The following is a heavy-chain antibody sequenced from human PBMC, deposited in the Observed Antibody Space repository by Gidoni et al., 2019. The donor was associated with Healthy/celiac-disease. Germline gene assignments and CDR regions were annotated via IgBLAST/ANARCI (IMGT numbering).Heavy chain of an antibody. J-gene: IGHJ4*02. Sequence: EVQLVPSGAEVKKPGESLKISCKGSGYSFTHYWIGWVRQMPGKGLEWMGIIYPGDSDTRYSPSFQGQVTISADKSISTAYLQWSSLKASDTAMYYCAMLQMGIAAAGEEFDYWGQGTLVTVSS. V-gene: IGHV5-51*01. CDR3: AMLQMGIAAAGEEFDY. CDR1: GYSFTHYW. D-gene: IGHD6-13*01. CDR2: IYPGDSDT.